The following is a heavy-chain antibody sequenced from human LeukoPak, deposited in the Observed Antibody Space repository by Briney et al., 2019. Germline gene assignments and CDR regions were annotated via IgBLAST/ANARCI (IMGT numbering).Heavy chain of an antibody. CDR1: GFTFSSYA. CDR2: ISGSGGST. Sequence: PGGSLRLSCAASGFTFSSYAMSWVRQAPGKGLEWVSAISGSGGSTYYADSVKGRFTISRDNSKNTLYLQMNSLRAEDTAVYYCAKATRWDLLRYFDWLAPPADYWGQGTLVTVSS. V-gene: IGHV3-23*01. CDR3: AKATRWDLLRYFDWLAPPADY. J-gene: IGHJ4*02. D-gene: IGHD3-9*01.